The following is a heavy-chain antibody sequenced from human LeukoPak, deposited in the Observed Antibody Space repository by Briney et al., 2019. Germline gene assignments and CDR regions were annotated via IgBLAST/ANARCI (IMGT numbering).Heavy chain of an antibody. J-gene: IGHJ5*02. D-gene: IGHD3-3*01. CDR2: IYYSGST. Sequence: KPSETLSLTCTVSGGSISSSSYYWGWIRQPPGKGLEWIGSIYYSGSTYYNPSLKSRVTISVDTSKNQFSLKLSSVTAADTAVYYCARDGTIFGDQNWFDPWGQGTLVTVSS. CDR3: ARDGTIFGDQNWFDP. CDR1: GGSISSSSYY. V-gene: IGHV4-39*07.